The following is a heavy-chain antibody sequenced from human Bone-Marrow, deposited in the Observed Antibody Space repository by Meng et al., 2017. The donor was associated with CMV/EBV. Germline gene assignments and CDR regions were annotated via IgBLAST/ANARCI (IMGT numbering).Heavy chain of an antibody. Sequence: ASVKVSCKASDYSFSSYGISWVRQAPGQGLEWMGWISAYNGDTIYAQKVQDRVTMTTSTSTSTAYMEQRNLRTDDTAVYYCARNSNRYDYGMDVWGQGTTVPVSS. CDR2: ISAYNGDT. CDR1: DYSFSSYG. V-gene: IGHV1-18*01. D-gene: IGHD1-14*01. CDR3: ARNSNRYDYGMDV. J-gene: IGHJ6*02.